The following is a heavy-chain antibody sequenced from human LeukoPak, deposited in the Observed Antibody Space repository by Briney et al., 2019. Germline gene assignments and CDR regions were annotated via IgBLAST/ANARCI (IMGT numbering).Heavy chain of an antibody. D-gene: IGHD6-19*01. CDR1: GGSVSSGSYY. CDR2: IYYSGST. CDR3: ARDLWIRSSGWTFNY. Sequence: SETLSLTCTVSGGSVSSGSYYWSWIRQPPGKGLEWVGYIYYSGSTNYNPSLKRRVTISVDMSKNQFSLKLSSVTAADTAVYYCARDLWIRSSGWTFNYWGQGTLVTVSS. V-gene: IGHV4-61*01. J-gene: IGHJ4*02.